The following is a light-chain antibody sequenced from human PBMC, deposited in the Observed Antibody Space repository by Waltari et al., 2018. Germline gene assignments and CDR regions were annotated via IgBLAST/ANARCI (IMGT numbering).Light chain of an antibody. CDR2: DDD. V-gene: IGLV6-57*04. CDR1: GGSIARNY. Sequence: FILTQPHSVSESPGKTVTISCTRSGGSIARNYVQCYQQRPGSAPTTVIYDDDQRPSGVPDRFSGSIDSSSNSASLTISELKTEDEADYYCQSYDSNESVVFGGGTKLTVL. J-gene: IGLJ2*01. CDR3: QSYDSNESVV.